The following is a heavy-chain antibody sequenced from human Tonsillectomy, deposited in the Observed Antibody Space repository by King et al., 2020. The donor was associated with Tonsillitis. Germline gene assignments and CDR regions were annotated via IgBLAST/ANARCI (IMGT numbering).Heavy chain of an antibody. CDR1: GYTFTRYG. V-gene: IGHV1-18*01. Sequence: VQLVESGAEVKKPGASVKVSCKASGYTFTRYGISWVRQAPGQGLEWMGWISPYNGNTDYAQKLQDRITMTTDTSTSTAYMELRSLRSDDTAVYYCARDPRHCSSSSCYGKFYFYYYLDVWGKGTTVTVSS. J-gene: IGHJ6*03. CDR3: ARDPRHCSSSSCYGKFYFYYYLDV. CDR2: ISPYNGNT. D-gene: IGHD2-2*01.